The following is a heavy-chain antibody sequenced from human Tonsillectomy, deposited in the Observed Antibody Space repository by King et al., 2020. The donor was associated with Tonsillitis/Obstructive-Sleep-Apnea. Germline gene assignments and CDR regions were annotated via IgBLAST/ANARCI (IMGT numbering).Heavy chain of an antibody. CDR3: AHRRTVHNWFDP. V-gene: IGHV2-5*02. CDR2: LYWVDDK. CDR1: GFSLSTCGVG. J-gene: IGHJ5*02. Sequence: TLKESGPTLVKPTHTLTPTRTFSGFSLSTCGVGVCWIRQPPGKALEWRAPLYWVDDKRYSPSLKIRLTSTKDTSKNQVVLTMTNMDPVDTATYYCAHRRTVHNWFDPWGQGTLVTVSS.